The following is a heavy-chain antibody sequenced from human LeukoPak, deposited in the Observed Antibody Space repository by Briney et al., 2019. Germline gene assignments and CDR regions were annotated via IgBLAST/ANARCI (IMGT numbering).Heavy chain of an antibody. Sequence: PGGSLRLSCAASGFTFSSYAMHWVRQAPGKGLEWVAVISYDGSNKYYADSVKGRSTISRDNSKNTLYLQMNSLRAEDTAVYYCARDLPTDYWGQGTLVTVSS. CDR3: ARDLPTDY. D-gene: IGHD5/OR15-5a*01. J-gene: IGHJ4*02. CDR1: GFTFSSYA. CDR2: ISYDGSNK. V-gene: IGHV3-30-3*01.